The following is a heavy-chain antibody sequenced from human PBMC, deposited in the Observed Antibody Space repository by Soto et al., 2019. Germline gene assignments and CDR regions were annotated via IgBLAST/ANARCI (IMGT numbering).Heavy chain of an antibody. J-gene: IGHJ5*02. CDR1: GYTFTSYG. Sequence: ASVKVSCKASGYTFTSYGISWVRQAPGQGLEWMGWISAYNGNTNYAQKLQGRVTMTTDTSTSTAYMELRSLRSDDTAVYYCARANYDILTGYSNWFDPWGQGTLVTVPQ. D-gene: IGHD3-9*01. V-gene: IGHV1-18*01. CDR3: ARANYDILTGYSNWFDP. CDR2: ISAYNGNT.